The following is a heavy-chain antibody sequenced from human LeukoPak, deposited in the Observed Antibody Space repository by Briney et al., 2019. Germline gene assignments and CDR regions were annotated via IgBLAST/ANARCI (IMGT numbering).Heavy chain of an antibody. J-gene: IGHJ5*02. CDR2: ISDDGSTK. CDR1: GFTFSSYA. Sequence: GRSLRLSCAASGFTFSSYAMHWVRQAPGKGLEWVAIISDDGSTKYYADSVKGRFTIFRDNSKNTLYLQMNSLRAEDMAIYYCARDLPYGSSSNWFDPRGQGTLVTVSS. D-gene: IGHD6-13*01. CDR3: ARDLPYGSSSNWFDP. V-gene: IGHV3-30*04.